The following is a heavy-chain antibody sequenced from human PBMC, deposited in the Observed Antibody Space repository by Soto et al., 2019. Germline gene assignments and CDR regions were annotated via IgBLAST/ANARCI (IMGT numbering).Heavy chain of an antibody. D-gene: IGHD1-7*01. Sequence: QVQLQQWGAGLLKPSETLSLSCAVYGGSLRSGPFINYYWSWVRQPQGKGPEWIGAIDHTGSTNYNPALKSRVTISVDTYKKQFSLKVRSVIAADTAVDYCARDCVEETTFVNYYNGIDVWGQGTTVTVSS. CDR1: GGSLRSGPFINYY. CDR2: IDHTGST. CDR3: ARDCVEETTFVNYYNGIDV. V-gene: IGHV4-34*01. J-gene: IGHJ6*02.